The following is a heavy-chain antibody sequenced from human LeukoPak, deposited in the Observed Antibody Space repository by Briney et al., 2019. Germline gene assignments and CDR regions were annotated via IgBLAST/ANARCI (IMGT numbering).Heavy chain of an antibody. J-gene: IGHJ6*03. D-gene: IGHD6-6*01. V-gene: IGHV3-43*02. CDR2: ISGDGGSK. CDR3: AKDIEYSSSSGYYYYMDV. Sequence: GSLRLSCAASGFTFDDYAMHWVRQAPGKGLEWVSLISGDGGSKYYADSVKGRFTISRDNSKNPLYLQMNSLRTEDTALYYCAKDIEYSSSSGYYYYMDVWGKGTTVTVSS. CDR1: GFTFDDYA.